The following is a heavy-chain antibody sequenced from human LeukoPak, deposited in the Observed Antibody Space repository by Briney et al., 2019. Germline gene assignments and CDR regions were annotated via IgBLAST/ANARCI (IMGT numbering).Heavy chain of an antibody. V-gene: IGHV1-69*06. D-gene: IGHD2-2*01. CDR2: IIPIFGTA. CDR3: AREGYCSSTSCSSHYYYYYYMDV. Sequence: ASVKVSCKASGGTFTSYAISWVRQAPGQGLEWMGGIIPIFGTANYAQKFQGRVTITADKSTSTAYMELSSLRSEDTAVYYCAREGYCSSTSCSSHYYYYYYMDVWGKGTTVTVSS. CDR1: GGTFTSYA. J-gene: IGHJ6*03.